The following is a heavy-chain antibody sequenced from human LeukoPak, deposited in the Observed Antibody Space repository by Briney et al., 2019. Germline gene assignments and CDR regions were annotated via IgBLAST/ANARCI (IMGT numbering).Heavy chain of an antibody. CDR2: INAGNGNT. Sequence: ASVKVSCKASGYTFTSYAMHWVRQAPGQRLEWMGWINAGNGNTKYSQKFQGRVTITRDTSASTAYMELSSLRSEDTAVYYCARGGYYCCGGSCDFDYWGQGTLVTVSS. CDR3: ARGGYYCCGGSCDFDY. V-gene: IGHV1-3*01. CDR1: GYTFTSYA. J-gene: IGHJ4*02. D-gene: IGHD2-15*01.